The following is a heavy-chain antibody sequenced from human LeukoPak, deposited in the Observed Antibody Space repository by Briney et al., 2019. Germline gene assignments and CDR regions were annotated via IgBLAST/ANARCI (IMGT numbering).Heavy chain of an antibody. D-gene: IGHD3-22*01. CDR3: AREQVEDYDSSGFCAFDI. V-gene: IGHV4-61*02. CDR1: GGSISSGSYY. J-gene: IGHJ3*02. CDR2: IYTSGST. Sequence: SQTLSLTCTVSGGSISSGSYYWSWIRQPAGKGLEWIGRIYTSGSTNYNPSLKSRVTISVDTSKSQFSLKLSSVTAADTAVYYCAREQVEDYDSSGFCAFDIWGQGTMVTVSS.